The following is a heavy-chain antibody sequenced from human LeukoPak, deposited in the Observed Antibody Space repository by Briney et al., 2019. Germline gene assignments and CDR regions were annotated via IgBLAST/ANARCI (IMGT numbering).Heavy chain of an antibody. CDR1: GFTFSSYG. CDR2: ISYDGSHK. D-gene: IGHD4/OR15-4a*01. V-gene: IGHV3-30*03. CDR3: SASRPHYGDYYGLDV. J-gene: IGHJ6*02. Sequence: GGSLRLSCAASGFTFSSYGMHWVREAPGKGLEWVAVISYDGSHKYSADSVKGRFTISRDNSKNTLYLQMNSLRTEDTAVYFCSASRPHYGDYYGLDVWGHGTTVTVSS.